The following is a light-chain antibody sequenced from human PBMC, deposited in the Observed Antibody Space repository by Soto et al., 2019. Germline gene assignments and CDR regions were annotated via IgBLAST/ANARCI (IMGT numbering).Light chain of an antibody. CDR1: QSVSSY. CDR3: QQRSNWPG. V-gene: IGKV3-11*01. J-gene: IGKJ3*01. CDR2: DAS. Sequence: EIVLTQSPATLSLSPGERATLSCRASQSVSSYLAWYQHKPGQAPRLLIYDASNRATGIPARFSGSGSGTDFTLTISSLEPEDFAVYYCQQRSNWPGFGPGTKVDIK.